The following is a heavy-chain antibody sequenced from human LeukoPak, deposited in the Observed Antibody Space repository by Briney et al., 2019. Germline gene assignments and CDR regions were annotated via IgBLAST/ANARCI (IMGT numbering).Heavy chain of an antibody. CDR1: GFTFSSYW. Sequence: GGSLRLSCAASGFTFSSYWMSWVRQAPGKGLEWVANIKQDGSEKYYVDSVKGRFTISRDNAKNSLYLQMNSLRAEDTALYYCAKDSSLDYGDYEAEYYFDYWGQGTLVTVSS. CDR3: AKDSSLDYGDYEAEYYFDY. D-gene: IGHD4-17*01. J-gene: IGHJ4*02. V-gene: IGHV3-7*03. CDR2: IKQDGSEK.